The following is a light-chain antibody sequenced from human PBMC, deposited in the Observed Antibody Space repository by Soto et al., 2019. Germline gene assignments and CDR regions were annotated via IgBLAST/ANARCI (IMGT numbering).Light chain of an antibody. Sequence: SVLTQPASVSASPGQSIAISSTGSSSAVGGYNYVSWYQQHPGKAPKLMIYDVSNRPSGVSNRFSGSKSGNTASLTISGLQAEDEADYYCSSYTSSTTYVFGAGTKVTVL. CDR1: SSAVGGYNY. J-gene: IGLJ1*01. V-gene: IGLV2-14*01. CDR3: SSYTSSTTYV. CDR2: DVS.